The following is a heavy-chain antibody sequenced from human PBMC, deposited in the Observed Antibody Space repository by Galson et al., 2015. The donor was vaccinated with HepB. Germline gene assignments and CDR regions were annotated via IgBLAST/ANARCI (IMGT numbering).Heavy chain of an antibody. D-gene: IGHD3-3*01. V-gene: IGHV1-18*04. CDR3: ARGGAMARSHYTESFDY. CDR1: GYTFHTHI. CDR2: INPYNGKS. J-gene: IGHJ4*02. Sequence: SVKVSCKASGYTFHTHIINWVRQAPGQGLEWMGWINPYNGKSNCPQKLQGRVSMTTDSSTSTAYMDLRGLRSGDTAVYYCARGGAMARSHYTESFDYWGQGTLVTVSS.